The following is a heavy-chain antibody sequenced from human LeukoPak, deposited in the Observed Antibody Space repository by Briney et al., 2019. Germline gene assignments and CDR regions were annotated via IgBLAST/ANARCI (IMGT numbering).Heavy chain of an antibody. V-gene: IGHV3-30*04. Sequence: GGSLRLSCAASGFTFSSYSMNWVRQAPGKGLEWVAVISYDGSNKYYADSVKGRFTISRDNSKNTLYLQMNSLRAEDTAVYYCARDRWDTAMVSYAFDIWGQGTMVTVSS. CDR3: ARDRWDTAMVSYAFDI. CDR1: GFTFSSYS. D-gene: IGHD5-18*01. CDR2: ISYDGSNK. J-gene: IGHJ3*02.